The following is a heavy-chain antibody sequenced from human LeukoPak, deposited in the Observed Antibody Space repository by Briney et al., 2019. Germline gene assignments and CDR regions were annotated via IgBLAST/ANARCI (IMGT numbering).Heavy chain of an antibody. J-gene: IGHJ4*02. CDR2: INPSGGST. CDR1: GYTFTSYD. D-gene: IGHD3-22*01. Sequence: ASVKVSCKASGYTFTSYDMHWVRKAPGQGLEWRGIINPSGGSTSYVQKFQCRVTMTRDKSTSTVYMELSSLRSEDTAVYYCARDLYYYDSSGYYYDSGDYWGQGTLVTVSS. V-gene: IGHV1-46*01. CDR3: ARDLYYYDSSGYYYDSGDY.